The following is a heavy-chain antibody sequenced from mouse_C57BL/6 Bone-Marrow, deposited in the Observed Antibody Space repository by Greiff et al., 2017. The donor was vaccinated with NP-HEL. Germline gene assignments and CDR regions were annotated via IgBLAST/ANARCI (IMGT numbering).Heavy chain of an antibody. J-gene: IGHJ1*03. CDR3: ARRILRYSWYFDV. D-gene: IGHD1-1*01. Sequence: DVQLQESGGDLVKPGGSLKLSCAASGFTFSSYGMSWVRQTPDKRLEWVATISSGGSYTYYPDSVKGRFTISRDNAKNTLYLQMSSLKSEDTAMYYCARRILRYSWYFDVWGTGTTVTVSS. CDR2: ISSGGSYT. CDR1: GFTFSSYG. V-gene: IGHV5-6*01.